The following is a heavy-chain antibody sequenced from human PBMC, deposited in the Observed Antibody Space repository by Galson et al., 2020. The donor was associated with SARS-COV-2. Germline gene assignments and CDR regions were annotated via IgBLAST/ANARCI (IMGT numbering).Heavy chain of an antibody. CDR3: ARNYYYYYIEF. V-gene: IGHV3-53*01. CDR2: TNTIVST. Sequence: GESLKISCASSWFSASQKYMSWVRQAPWKGLEWVSLTNTIVSTAYADSVKGRFTISRDTSKNTLYLQMDSLRAEETAVYFCARNYYYYYIEFWGNGTTVTDSS. J-gene: IGHJ6*03. CDR1: WFSASQKY.